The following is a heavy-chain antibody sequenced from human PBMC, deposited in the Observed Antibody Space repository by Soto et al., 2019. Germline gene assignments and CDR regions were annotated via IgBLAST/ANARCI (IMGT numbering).Heavy chain of an antibody. V-gene: IGHV3-23*01. J-gene: IGHJ4*02. CDR2: ISGRGDST. CDR1: VFTFSIYA. D-gene: IGHD3-3*01. CDR3: AKDPYFDFWTGYYYFDY. Sequence: GGALRLACAASVFTFSIYAMSWVRQAPGKGLEWVSAISGRGDSTYYADSVKGRFTISRDNSRNTLYLQMKSLRAEDTAVYYCAKDPYFDFWTGYYYFDYWGQGTMVTVSS.